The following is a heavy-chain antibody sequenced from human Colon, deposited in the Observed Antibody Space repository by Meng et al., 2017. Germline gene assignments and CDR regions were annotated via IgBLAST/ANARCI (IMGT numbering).Heavy chain of an antibody. CDR3: ARLVNRLLFNY. CDR2: VSNSGST. V-gene: IGHV4-4*07. J-gene: IGHJ4*02. Sequence: QVRRQASGPGLVKPSDTLSLTCTVSGDSINSAYWSWIRQPAGEGLEWIGRVSNSGSTIYNPSLKSRVTVSLDTAKNQFSLNLRSVTAADTAVYYCARLVNRLLFNYWGQGTLVTVSS. CDR1: GDSINSAY. D-gene: IGHD3-16*02.